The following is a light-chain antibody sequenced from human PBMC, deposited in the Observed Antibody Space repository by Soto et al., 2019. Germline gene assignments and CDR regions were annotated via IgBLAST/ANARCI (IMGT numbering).Light chain of an antibody. J-gene: IGKJ5*01. CDR1: QDFLHSDGRTY. CDR2: EVS. Sequence: DVVLTQTPPTLSVTPGQPASISCKSSQDFLHSDGRTYLYWYLQKPGQPPQLLIYEVSNRFSGVPDRFSGSGSGTDFTLKISRVEAEDGGVFYCMQTIHPPITFGQGTRLEIK. CDR3: MQTIHPPIT. V-gene: IGKV2D-29*01.